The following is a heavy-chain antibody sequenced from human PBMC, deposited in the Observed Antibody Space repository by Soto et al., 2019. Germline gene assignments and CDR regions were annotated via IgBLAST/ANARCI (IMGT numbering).Heavy chain of an antibody. D-gene: IGHD2-15*01. CDR3: ARTPPVVAATEGAFDI. J-gene: IGHJ3*02. Sequence: RGESLKISCKGSGYSFTSYWISWVCQMPGKGLEWMGRVDPSDSYTNYSPSFQGHVTISADKPISTAYLQWSSLKASDTAMYYCARTPPVVAATEGAFDIWGQGTMVTVSS. CDR2: VDPSDSYT. V-gene: IGHV5-10-1*01. CDR1: GYSFTSYW.